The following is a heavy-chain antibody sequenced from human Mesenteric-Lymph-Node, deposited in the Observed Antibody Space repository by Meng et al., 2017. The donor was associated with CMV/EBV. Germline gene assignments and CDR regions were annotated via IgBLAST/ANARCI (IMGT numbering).Heavy chain of an antibody. CDR3: ARGGLKGSSGYYQYYFDY. D-gene: IGHD3-22*01. CDR1: GYTFTGYY. CDR2: INPNSGGT. J-gene: IGHJ4*02. V-gene: IGHV1-2*02. Sequence: ASVKVSCKASGYTFTGYYMHWVRQAPGQGLEWMGWINPNSGGTNYAQKFQGRVTMTRDTSISTAYMELSRLRSDDTAVYYCARGGLKGSSGYYQYYFDYWGQGTLVTVSS.